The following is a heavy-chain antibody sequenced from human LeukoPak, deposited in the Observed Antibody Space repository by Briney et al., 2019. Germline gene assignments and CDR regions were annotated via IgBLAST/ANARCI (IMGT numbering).Heavy chain of an antibody. V-gene: IGHV4-4*02. CDR2: NYHSGST. D-gene: IGHD1-7*01. CDR3: ARSGTTGTFHFDY. J-gene: IGHJ4*02. CDR1: GGSISSSNW. Sequence: SETLSLTCAVYGGSISSSNWWSWVRQPPGEGLEWIGENYHSGSTNYNPSLKSRVIISEDKSKNQFSLKVSSVTAADTAVYYCARSGTTGTFHFDYWGQGTLVTVSS.